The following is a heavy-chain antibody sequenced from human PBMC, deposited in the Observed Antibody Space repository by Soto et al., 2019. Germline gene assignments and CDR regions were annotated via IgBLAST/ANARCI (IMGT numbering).Heavy chain of an antibody. CDR2: IYWYDDK. V-gene: IGHV2-5*01. Sequence: QITLKESGPTLVKPTQTLTLTCTFSGFSLSTSGVGVGWIRQPPGKALEWLALIYWYDDKRYSPSLKSRLTITKDTSKNQGVLTMTNMDPVDTSTYYCAHIHKKLVLPPCFDYWGQGTLVTVSS. CDR1: GFSLSTSGVG. D-gene: IGHD6-13*01. CDR3: AHIHKKLVLPPCFDY. J-gene: IGHJ4*02.